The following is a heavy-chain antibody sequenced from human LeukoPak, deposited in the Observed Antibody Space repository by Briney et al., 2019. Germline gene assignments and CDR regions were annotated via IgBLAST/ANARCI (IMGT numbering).Heavy chain of an antibody. CDR2: IYYSGNA. CDR1: GGSITTSNYH. V-gene: IGHV4-39*01. CDR3: ARHIAVAGYFDF. D-gene: IGHD6-19*01. J-gene: IGHJ4*02. Sequence: SETLSFTCTVSGGSITTSNYHWGWIRQTPGKGLEWIGSIYYSGNAYYTPSPESRLTVSVDRSKNQFSLKLSSVTAADTAVYYCARHIAVAGYFDFWGQGTRDRLSS.